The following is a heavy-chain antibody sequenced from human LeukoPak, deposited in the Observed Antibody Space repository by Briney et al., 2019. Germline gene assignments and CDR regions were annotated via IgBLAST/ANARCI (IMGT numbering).Heavy chain of an antibody. D-gene: IGHD3-22*01. CDR2: ISGSTGNT. J-gene: IGHJ3*02. CDR3: AKDPPYYYDSSGYGGGAFDI. V-gene: IGHV3-23*01. Sequence: GGSLRLSCAASGFTFSSYAMSWVRQAPGEGLEWVSAISGSTGNTYYAGSVKGRFTIYRENSKNTVYLQMNSLRAEDTAVYYCAKDPPYYYDSSGYGGGAFDIWGQGTMVTVSS. CDR1: GFTFSSYA.